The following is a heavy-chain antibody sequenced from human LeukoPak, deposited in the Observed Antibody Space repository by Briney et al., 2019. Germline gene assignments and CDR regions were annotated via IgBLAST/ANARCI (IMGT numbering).Heavy chain of an antibody. J-gene: IGHJ4*02. V-gene: IGHV3-7*01. CDR3: ARDWGGENDY. CDR2: IHPEGNEK. Sequence: PGGSLRLSCAVSGFTFSDFWMSWVRQAPGRGLEWVANIHPEGNEKYHVESVKGRFTISRDNAKNSLFLQMNGLRVEDTAVYYCARDWGGENDYWGQGTLVTVSS. D-gene: IGHD3-10*01. CDR1: GFTFSDFW.